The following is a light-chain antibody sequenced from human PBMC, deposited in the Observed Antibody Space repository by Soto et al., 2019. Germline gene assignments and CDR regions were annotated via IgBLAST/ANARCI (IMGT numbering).Light chain of an antibody. Sequence: QSVLTQPPSVSEAPRQRVTISCSGSSSNIGNNAVNWYQQLPGQAPKIVIYYDNLLTSGVSDRFSGSKSGISASLAISDLQSDDEADYYFASWDDSLNAYVLGPAKKVTV. CDR1: SSNIGNNA. V-gene: IGLV1-36*01. J-gene: IGLJ1*01. CDR2: YDN. CDR3: ASWDDSLNAYV.